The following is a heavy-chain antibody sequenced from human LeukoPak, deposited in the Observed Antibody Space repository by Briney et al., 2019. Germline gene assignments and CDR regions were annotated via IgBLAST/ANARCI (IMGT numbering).Heavy chain of an antibody. CDR1: GYTFTSYD. CDR2: MNPNSGNT. J-gene: IGHJ4*02. CDR3: ARTPAIRRITIFGGGTPYYFDY. Sequence: SVKVSCKASGYTFTSYDINWVRQATGQGPEWMGWMNPNSGNTGYAQKFQVRVTMARNTSISTAYMEMSTLRSEVTGVYYCARTPAIRRITIFGGGTPYYFDYWGQGTLVTVSS. V-gene: IGHV1-8*01. D-gene: IGHD3-3*01.